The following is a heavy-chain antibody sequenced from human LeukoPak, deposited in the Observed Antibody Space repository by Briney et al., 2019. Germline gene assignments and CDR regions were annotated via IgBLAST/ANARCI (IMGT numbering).Heavy chain of an antibody. Sequence: GSLRLSCSASGFTFSSYAMNWVRQAPGKGLEWVSAISGSGGSTFYADSVKGRFTISRDNSKNTLYLQMNSLRAEDTAVYFCAKDQGVMITFGGAYWGQGTLVTVSS. CDR1: GFTFSSYA. D-gene: IGHD3-16*01. J-gene: IGHJ4*02. V-gene: IGHV3-23*01. CDR2: ISGSGGST. CDR3: AKDQGVMITFGGAY.